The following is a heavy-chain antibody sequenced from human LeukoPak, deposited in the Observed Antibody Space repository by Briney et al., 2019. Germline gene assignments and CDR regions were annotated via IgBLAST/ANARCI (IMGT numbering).Heavy chain of an antibody. D-gene: IGHD6-19*01. J-gene: IGHJ6*02. CDR2: INHSGST. V-gene: IGHV4-34*01. CDR3: ARGGLAVAGTPYYYYYGMGV. Sequence: SETLSLTCAVYGGSFSGYYWSWIRQPPGKGLEWIGEINHSGSTNYNPSLKSRVTISVDTSKNQFSLKLSSVTAADTAVYYCARGGLAVAGTPYYYYYGMGVWGQGTTVTVSS. CDR1: GGSFSGYY.